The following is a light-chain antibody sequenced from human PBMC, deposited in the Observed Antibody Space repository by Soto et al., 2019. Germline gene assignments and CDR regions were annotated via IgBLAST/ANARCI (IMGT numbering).Light chain of an antibody. V-gene: IGLV2-14*01. CDR2: EVS. CDR1: SSDVGGYNY. CDR3: RSYTSSSPLI. J-gene: IGLJ2*01. Sequence: QSALTQPASVSGSPGQSITISCTGTSSDVGGYNYVSWYQQHPGKAPKILIYEVSNRPSGVSNRFSASKSGNTASLTISGLQAEDEADYYCRSYTSSSPLIFGGGTKVTVL.